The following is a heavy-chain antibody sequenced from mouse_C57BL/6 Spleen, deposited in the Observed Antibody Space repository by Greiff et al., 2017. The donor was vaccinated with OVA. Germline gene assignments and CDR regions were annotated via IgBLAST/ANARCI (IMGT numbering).Heavy chain of an antibody. J-gene: IGHJ1*03. CDR1: GYTFTDYY. CDR3: VCTNWETSYWYFDV. CDR2: INPNNGGT. Sequence: VQLQQSGPELVKPGASVKISCKASGYTFTDYYMNWVKQSHGKSLEWIGDINPNNGGTSYNQKFKGKATLTVDKSSSTAYMELRSLTSEDSAVYYCVCTNWETSYWYFDVWGTGTTVTVSS. D-gene: IGHD4-1*01. V-gene: IGHV1-26*01.